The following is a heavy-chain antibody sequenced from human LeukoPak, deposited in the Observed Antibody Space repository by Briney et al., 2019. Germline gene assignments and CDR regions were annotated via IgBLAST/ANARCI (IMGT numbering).Heavy chain of an antibody. CDR1: GGSFSGYY. CDR2: INHSGST. V-gene: IGHV4-34*01. Sequence: SETLSLTCAVYGGSFSGYYWSWIRQPPGKGLEWIGEINHSGSTNYNPSLKSRVTISVDTSKNQFSLKLSSVTAADTAVYYCARGRPVAGSTSWYFDLWGRGTLVTVSS. D-gene: IGHD6-19*01. CDR3: ARGRPVAGSTSWYFDL. J-gene: IGHJ2*01.